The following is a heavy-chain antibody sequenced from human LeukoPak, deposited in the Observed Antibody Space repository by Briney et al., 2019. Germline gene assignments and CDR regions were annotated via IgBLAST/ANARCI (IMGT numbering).Heavy chain of an antibody. Sequence: GGSLGLSCAASGFTFSAYNMNWVRQAPGKGLEWVSYISSSSSTIYYADSVKGRFTISRDNAKNSLYPQMNSLRAEDTAVYYCARVVGYQLLWVVYYMDVWGKGTTVTVSS. V-gene: IGHV3-48*04. CDR3: ARVVGYQLLWVVYYMDV. J-gene: IGHJ6*03. CDR1: GFTFSAYN. CDR2: ISSSSSTI. D-gene: IGHD2-2*01.